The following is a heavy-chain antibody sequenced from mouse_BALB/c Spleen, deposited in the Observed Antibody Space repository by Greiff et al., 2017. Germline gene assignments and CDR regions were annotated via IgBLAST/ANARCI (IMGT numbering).Heavy chain of an antibody. D-gene: IGHD2-4*01. CDR1: GYAFSSYW. CDR2: IYPGDGDT. CDR3: ARITTNAMDY. J-gene: IGHJ4*01. V-gene: IGHV1-80*01. Sequence: VQLQQSGAELVRPGSSVKISCKASGYAFSSYWMNWVKQRPGQGLEWIGQIYPGDGDTNYNGKFKGKATLTADKSSSTAYMQLSSLTSEDSAVYFCARITTNAMDYWGQGTSVTVSS.